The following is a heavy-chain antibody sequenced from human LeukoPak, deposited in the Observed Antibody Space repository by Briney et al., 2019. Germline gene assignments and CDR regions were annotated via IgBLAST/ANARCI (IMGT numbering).Heavy chain of an antibody. D-gene: IGHD3-10*01. CDR2: IYYSGST. CDR3: ARVGYYGSGSYLFDY. CDR1: GGSINSYY. J-gene: IGHJ4*02. V-gene: IGHV4-59*01. Sequence: SETLSLTCTVSGGSINSYYWSWIRQPPGKGLEWIGYIYYSGSTNYNPSLKSRVTISVDTSKNQFSLKLSSVTAADTAVYYCARVGYYGSGSYLFDYWGQGTLVTVSS.